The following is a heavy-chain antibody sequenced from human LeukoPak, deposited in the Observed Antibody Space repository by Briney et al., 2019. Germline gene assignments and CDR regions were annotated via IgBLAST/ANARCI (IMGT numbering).Heavy chain of an antibody. D-gene: IGHD6-13*01. Sequence: AGGSLRLSCAASGFTFSDYYMSWIRPAPGKGLEWVSYISSSSSYTNCADSVKGRFTISRDNAKNSLYLQMNSLRAEDTAVYYCARDVAAAGGIDYWGQGTLVTVSS. CDR1: GFTFSDYY. V-gene: IGHV3-11*05. J-gene: IGHJ4*02. CDR2: ISSSSSYT. CDR3: ARDVAAAGGIDY.